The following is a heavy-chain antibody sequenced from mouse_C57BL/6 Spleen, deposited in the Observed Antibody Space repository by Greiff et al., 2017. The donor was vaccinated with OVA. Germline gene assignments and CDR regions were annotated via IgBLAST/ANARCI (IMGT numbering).Heavy chain of an antibody. CDR1: GYTFTDYN. CDR3: AREGLGGFAY. V-gene: IGHV1-22*01. CDR2: INPNNGGT. D-gene: IGHD3-3*01. J-gene: IGHJ3*01. Sequence: EVQLVESGPELVKPGASVKMSCKASGYTFTDYNMHWVKQSHGKSLEWIGYINPNNGGTSYNQKFKGKATLTVNKSSSTAYMELRSLTSEDSAVYYGAREGLGGFAYWGQWTLVTVPA.